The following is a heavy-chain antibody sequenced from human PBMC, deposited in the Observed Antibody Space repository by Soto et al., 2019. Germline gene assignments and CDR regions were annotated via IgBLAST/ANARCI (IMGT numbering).Heavy chain of an antibody. V-gene: IGHV1-46*03. CDR3: ARRSYGDYVPYYFDY. D-gene: IGHD4-17*01. CDR1: GYTFTSYY. CDR2: INPSGGST. Sequence: GASVTVSCKASGYTFTSYYMHWVRQAPGQGLEWMGIINPSGGSTSYAQKFQGRVTMTRDTSTSTVYMELSSLRSEDTAVYYCARRSYGDYVPYYFDYWGQGTLVTVSS. J-gene: IGHJ4*02.